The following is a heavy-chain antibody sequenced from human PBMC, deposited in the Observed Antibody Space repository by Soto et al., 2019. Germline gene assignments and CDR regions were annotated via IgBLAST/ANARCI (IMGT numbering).Heavy chain of an antibody. V-gene: IGHV5-51*01. D-gene: IGHD5-12*01. J-gene: IGHJ3*02. CDR3: ATGWNSGFHDAFDI. CDR2: IYPGDSDT. CDR1: GGNFTNYW. Sequence: PGELQKIRYKGSGGNFTNYWIGWVRQMPGKGLEWMGIIYPGDSDTRYSPSFQGQVTISADKSISTAYLQWSSLKASDTAMYYCATGWNSGFHDAFDIWGQGTMVTVSS.